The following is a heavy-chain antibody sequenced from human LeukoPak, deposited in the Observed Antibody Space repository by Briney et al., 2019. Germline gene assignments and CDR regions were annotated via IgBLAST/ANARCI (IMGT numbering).Heavy chain of an antibody. V-gene: IGHV1-2*02. D-gene: IGHD3-10*01. Sequence: RASVKVSCKASGYTFIDYYIHWVRQAPGQGLEWMGWINPNSGDTNYAQKFQGRVTMTRDTSITTAYMDLSRPTSDDTALYYCAKDYYGSGSLVDPWGQGTLVTVSS. CDR2: INPNSGDT. CDR3: AKDYYGSGSLVDP. J-gene: IGHJ5*02. CDR1: GYTFIDYY.